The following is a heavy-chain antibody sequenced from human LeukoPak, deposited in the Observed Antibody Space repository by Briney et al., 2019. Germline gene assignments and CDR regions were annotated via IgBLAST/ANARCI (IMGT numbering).Heavy chain of an antibody. J-gene: IGHJ5*02. D-gene: IGHD6-13*01. CDR3: VKGARALIAAAGTNNWFDP. CDR2: INHSGST. CDR1: GGSFSGYY. Sequence: SETLSLTCAVYGGSFSGYYWSWLRQPPGKGLEWIGEINHSGSTNYNPSLKSRVTISVDTSKNQFSLKLSSVTAAGTAVYYCVKGARALIAAAGTNNWFDPWGQGTLVTVSS. V-gene: IGHV4-34*01.